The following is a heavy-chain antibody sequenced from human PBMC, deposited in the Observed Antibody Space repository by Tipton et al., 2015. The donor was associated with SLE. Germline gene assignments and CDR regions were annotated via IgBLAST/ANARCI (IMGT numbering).Heavy chain of an antibody. J-gene: IGHJ4*02. CDR1: GGSFSGYY. D-gene: IGHD2-15*01. CDR2: INHSGST. CDR3: ARELSLGYCSGGSCYPDY. V-gene: IGHV4-34*01. Sequence: LRLSCAVYGGSFSGYYWSWIRQPPGKGLEWIGEINHSGSTNYNPSLKSRVTISVDTSKNQFSLKLSSVTAADTAVYYCARELSLGYCSGGSCYPDYWGQGTLVTVSS.